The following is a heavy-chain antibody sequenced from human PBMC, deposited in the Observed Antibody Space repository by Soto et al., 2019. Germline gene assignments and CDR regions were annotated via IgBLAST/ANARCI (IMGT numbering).Heavy chain of an antibody. J-gene: IGHJ4*02. CDR1: GATFSSYA. CDR2: IIPIFGTA. D-gene: IGHD3-10*01. Sequence: SVKVSCKASGATFSSYAISWVRQVPGQGLEWRGGIIPIFGTANYAQKFQGRVTITADESTSTAYMELSSLRSEDTAVYYCASPREVRGVSTKYYFDYWGQGTLVTVSS. V-gene: IGHV1-69*13. CDR3: ASPREVRGVSTKYYFDY.